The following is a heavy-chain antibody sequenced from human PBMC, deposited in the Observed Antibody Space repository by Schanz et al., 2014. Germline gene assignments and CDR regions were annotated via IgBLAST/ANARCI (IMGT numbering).Heavy chain of an antibody. D-gene: IGHD1-1*01. CDR1: GFIFGSSV. CDR3: AKKVPAYNPFDS. CDR2: NTGAIDPI. J-gene: IGHJ4*02. V-gene: IGHV3-23*01. Sequence: EVQLLESGGGLIQPGGSLRLSCAASGFIFGSSVMAWVRQAPGKGLEWISGNTGAIDPIDYVESVKGPFTISRDNSKNTLDLQVENLRAEDTAGYFCAKKVPAYNPFDSWGQGTLVTVSS.